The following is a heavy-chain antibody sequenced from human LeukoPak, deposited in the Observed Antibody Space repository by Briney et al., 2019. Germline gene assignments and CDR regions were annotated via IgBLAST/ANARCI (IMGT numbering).Heavy chain of an antibody. D-gene: IGHD2-2*01. J-gene: IGHJ4*02. CDR1: GFTFSSYA. CDR3: AKAGEYCTSTSCYLFD. Sequence: QPGGSLRLSCAASGFTFSSYAMSWVRQAPGKGLEWVSAMSADGGSTYYADSVKGRFSISRDNSKNTLYLQMNSLRAEDTAIYYCAKAGEYCTSTSCYLFDWGQGTLVTVSS. V-gene: IGHV3-23*01. CDR2: MSADGGST.